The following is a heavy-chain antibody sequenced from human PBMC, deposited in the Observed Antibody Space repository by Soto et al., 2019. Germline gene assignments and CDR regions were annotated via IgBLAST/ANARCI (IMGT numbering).Heavy chain of an antibody. D-gene: IGHD3-9*01. CDR2: ISYDGSNK. Sequence: GGSLRLSCAASGFTFSSYGMHWVRQAPGKGLEWVAVISYDGSNKYYADSVKGRFTISRDNSKNTLYLQMNSLRAEDTAVYYCAKDLHLWAYYDILSGEGDGMDVWGQGTTVTVSS. CDR1: GFTFSSYG. J-gene: IGHJ6*02. CDR3: AKDLHLWAYYDILSGEGDGMDV. V-gene: IGHV3-30*18.